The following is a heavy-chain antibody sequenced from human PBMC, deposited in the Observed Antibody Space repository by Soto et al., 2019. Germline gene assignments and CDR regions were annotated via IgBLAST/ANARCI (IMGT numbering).Heavy chain of an antibody. J-gene: IGHJ6*02. V-gene: IGHV4-59*01. CDR3: ARARIHLWLLGMDV. CDR1: GGSISSYY. Sequence: SETLSVTCTVSGGSISSYYWSWIRQPPGKGLEWIGYIYYSGSTNYNPSLKSRVTISVDTSKNQFSLKLSSVTAADTAVYYCARARIHLWLLGMDVRGQGTAVTVSS. D-gene: IGHD5-18*01. CDR2: IYYSGST.